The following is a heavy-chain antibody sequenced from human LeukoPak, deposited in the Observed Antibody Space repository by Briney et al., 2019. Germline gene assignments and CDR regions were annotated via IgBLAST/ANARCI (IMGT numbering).Heavy chain of an antibody. CDR3: ARDNYRPAWFYY. J-gene: IGHJ4*02. V-gene: IGHV4-39*02. CDR2: ISFSGST. Sequence: NPSETLSLTCTVSGGSISSTDYYWGWIRQPPGKGLEWIGTISFSGSTYYNPSLKSRVTISADTSKNQLSLKLTSVTAADTAVYFCARDNYRPAWFYYWGQGALVTVPS. D-gene: IGHD3-10*01. CDR1: GGSISSTDYY.